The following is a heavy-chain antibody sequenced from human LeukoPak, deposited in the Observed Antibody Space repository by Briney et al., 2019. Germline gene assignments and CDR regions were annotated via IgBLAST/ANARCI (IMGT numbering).Heavy chain of an antibody. CDR3: AKKAPGADWSVVY. D-gene: IGHD3-3*01. Sequence: PGGSLRLSCAASGFTLSSYGMHWVRQAPGKGLEWVAVISYDGSNKYYADSVKSRFTISRDNSENTMFLQMNSMRTEDKAVYYCAKKAPGADWSVVYWGQGTLVTVSS. CDR1: GFTLSSYG. CDR2: ISYDGSNK. V-gene: IGHV3-30*18. J-gene: IGHJ4*02.